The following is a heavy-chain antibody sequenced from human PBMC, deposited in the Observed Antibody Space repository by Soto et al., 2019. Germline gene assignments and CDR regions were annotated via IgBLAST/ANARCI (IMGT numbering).Heavy chain of an antibody. CDR3: ARPASGGSRDAFDV. V-gene: IGHV5-10-1*01. D-gene: IGHD2-15*01. CDR2: IDPSDSFT. CDR1: GYKFTTFW. Sequence: EFLKISFKASGYKFTTFWLNWVRQTPGKGLEWLGMIDPSDSFTNYSPPFEGHVTISVDRSISTAYLQWNSLQASDTAIYYCARPASGGSRDAFDVWGQGTTVTVSS. J-gene: IGHJ3*01.